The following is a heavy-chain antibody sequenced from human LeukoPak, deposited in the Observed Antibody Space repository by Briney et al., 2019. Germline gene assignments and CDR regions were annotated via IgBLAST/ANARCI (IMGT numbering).Heavy chain of an antibody. CDR2: VSGSGDVI. D-gene: IGHD6-19*01. Sequence: GGSLRLSCTASGLTFSGYAVGWVRQAPGKGLEWVSIVSGSGDVIHYADSVKGRFTISRDNSKSTLYLQMNSLGADDTAVYFCAARPPPVGGPFDYWGQGTLVTVSS. CDR3: AARPPPVGGPFDY. CDR1: GLTFSGYA. J-gene: IGHJ4*02. V-gene: IGHV3-23*01.